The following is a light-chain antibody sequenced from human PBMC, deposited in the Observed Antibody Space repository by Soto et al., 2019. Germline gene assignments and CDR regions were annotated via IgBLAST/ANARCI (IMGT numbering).Light chain of an antibody. Sequence: DLQMTQSPSSLSASAGDSVAITCRASQGISNYLAWFQQKPGKAPKLLVYAASTSQLGVPSRFSGSGSGTDFTLTIDSLQPEDVATYYCQQYNNAPWTFGQGTKVEIK. CDR3: QQYNNAPWT. CDR1: QGISNY. V-gene: IGKV1-27*01. CDR2: AAS. J-gene: IGKJ1*01.